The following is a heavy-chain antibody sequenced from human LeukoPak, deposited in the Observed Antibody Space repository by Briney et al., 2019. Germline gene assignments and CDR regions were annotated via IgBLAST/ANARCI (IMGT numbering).Heavy chain of an antibody. D-gene: IGHD3-9*01. Sequence: GGSLRLSCAASGFTFSSYWMHWVRQAPGKGLGWVSRINSEGSSTSYADSVKGRFTISRDNAKNTLYLQMNSLRAEGTAVYYCAREVDRSFDWLPPDAFDIWGQGTMVTVSS. V-gene: IGHV3-74*01. J-gene: IGHJ3*02. CDR2: INSEGSST. CDR3: AREVDRSFDWLPPDAFDI. CDR1: GFTFSSYW.